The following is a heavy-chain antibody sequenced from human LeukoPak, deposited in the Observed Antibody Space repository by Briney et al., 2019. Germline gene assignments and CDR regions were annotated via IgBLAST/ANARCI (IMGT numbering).Heavy chain of an antibody. CDR1: GYSFTSYG. Sequence: GESLKIPCKGSGYSFTSYGIGWVRQMPGKGLEWMGIIYPGDSDTRYSPSFQGQVTISADQSISTAYLQWSSLKASDTAMYYCARLPPGAYCGGDCYGGYFQHWGEGTLVSVSS. CDR2: IYPGDSDT. D-gene: IGHD2-21*02. J-gene: IGHJ1*01. V-gene: IGHV5-51*01. CDR3: ARLPPGAYCGGDCYGGYFQH.